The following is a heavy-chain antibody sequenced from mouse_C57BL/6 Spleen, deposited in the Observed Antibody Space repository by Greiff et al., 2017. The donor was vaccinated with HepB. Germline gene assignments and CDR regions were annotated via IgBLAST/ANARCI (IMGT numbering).Heavy chain of an antibody. CDR2: IYPYNGVF. V-gene: IGHV1-31*01. CDR3: ARHDYDERDGLDY. D-gene: IGHD2-4*01. CDR1: GYSFTGYY. J-gene: IGHJ4*01. Sequence: EVKLEESGPELVKPGASVKISCKASGYSFTGYYMHWVKQSHGNILDWIGYIYPYNGVFSYNQKFKGKAKLTVDKSSCTAYMELRSLTSEDSAVDNCARHDYDERDGLDYWGQGTSVTVSS.